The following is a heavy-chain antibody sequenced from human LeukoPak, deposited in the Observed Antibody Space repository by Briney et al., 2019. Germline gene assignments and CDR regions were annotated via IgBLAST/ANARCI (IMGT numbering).Heavy chain of an antibody. CDR3: ARRTVRGVMFY. D-gene: IGHD3-10*01. CDR2: INHSANT. J-gene: IGHJ4*02. V-gene: IGHV4-34*01. CDR1: GRSFSVYY. Sequence: SETLSLTCAVYGRSFSVYYWSWIRHPPGRGLEWVGEINHSANTNYNPSHKSRVTISEDTSKNQFSLKLSSVTAADTAVYYCARRTVRGVMFYWGQGTLDTVSS.